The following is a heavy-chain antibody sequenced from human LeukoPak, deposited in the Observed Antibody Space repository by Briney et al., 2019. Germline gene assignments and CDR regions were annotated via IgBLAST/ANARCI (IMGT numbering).Heavy chain of an antibody. V-gene: IGHV4-34*01. CDR1: GGSFSGYY. Sequence: SETLSLTCAVYGGSFSGYYWSWIRQPPGKGLEWIGEINHSGSTNYNPSLKSRVTISVDTSKNQFSLKLSSVTAADTAVYYCARGRIAAAGRGWLAPWGQGTLVTVSP. D-gene: IGHD6-13*01. CDR3: ARGRIAAAGRGWLAP. J-gene: IGHJ5*02. CDR2: INHSGST.